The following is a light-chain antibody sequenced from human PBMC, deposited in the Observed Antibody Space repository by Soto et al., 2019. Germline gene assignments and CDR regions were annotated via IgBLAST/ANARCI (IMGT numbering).Light chain of an antibody. Sequence: QSVLTQPPSASGTPGQRVPISCSGSSSNIGSNTVNWYQQLPGTAPKLLIYSNNQRPSGVPDRFSGSKSGTSASLAISGLQSEDEADYYCASWDDSLNGDVVFGGGTQLTVL. V-gene: IGLV1-44*01. CDR1: SSNIGSNT. CDR2: SNN. J-gene: IGLJ2*01. CDR3: ASWDDSLNGDVV.